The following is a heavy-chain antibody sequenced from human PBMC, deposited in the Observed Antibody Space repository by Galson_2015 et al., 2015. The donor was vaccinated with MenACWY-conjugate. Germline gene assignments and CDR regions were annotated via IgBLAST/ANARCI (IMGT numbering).Heavy chain of an antibody. J-gene: IGHJ4*02. Sequence: SLRLSCAASGFTFSGYEMNWVRQAPGKGLEWVSYISSSGFTIYYADSVKGRFTISRDNAKNSLYLQMNSLRAEDSAVYYCATRSGDGGGGYCFDYWGQGTLVTGSS. D-gene: IGHD4-23*01. CDR3: ATRSGDGGGGYCFDY. CDR2: ISSSGFTI. V-gene: IGHV3-48*03. CDR1: GFTFSGYE.